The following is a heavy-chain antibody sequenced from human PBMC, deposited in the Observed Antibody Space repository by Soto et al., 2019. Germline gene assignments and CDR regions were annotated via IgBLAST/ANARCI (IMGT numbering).Heavy chain of an antibody. CDR2: IKKDGSET. CDR3: ARDIGIDYGMDV. Sequence: EGRLVESGGRLVRPGGSLRLSCAVSGFTFNDYWMSWVRQAPGKGLEWVANIKKDGSETSYGDSVKGRFTISRDNARNLLSLQMTSLRVEDTAVYYCARDIGIDYGMDVWGQGTTVTASS. CDR1: GFTFNDYW. D-gene: IGHD3-16*02. J-gene: IGHJ6*02. V-gene: IGHV3-7*01.